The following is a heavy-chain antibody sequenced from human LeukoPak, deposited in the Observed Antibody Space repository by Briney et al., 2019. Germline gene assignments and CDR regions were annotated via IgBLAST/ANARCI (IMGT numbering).Heavy chain of an antibody. CDR3: ARVLRPGYGLYYFDY. Sequence: ASVKVSCKASGGTFSSYAISWVRQAPGQGLEWMGGIIPIFGTANYAQKFQGRVTITADESTSTAYMELSSLRSEDTAVYYCARVLRPGYGLYYFDYWGQGTLVTVSS. J-gene: IGHJ4*02. D-gene: IGHD5-18*01. CDR1: GGTFSSYA. CDR2: IIPIFGTA. V-gene: IGHV1-69*13.